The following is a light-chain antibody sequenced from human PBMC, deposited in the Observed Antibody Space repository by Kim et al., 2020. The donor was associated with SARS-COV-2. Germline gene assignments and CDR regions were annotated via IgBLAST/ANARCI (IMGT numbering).Light chain of an antibody. V-gene: IGLV3-21*01. CDR1: NIGSKS. J-gene: IGLJ3*02. Sequence: APGGTARITCGGKNIGSKSVHWYQQKPGQAPLLVIFYDDDRPSGIPERLSGSNTGKSATLAISRVEAGDEADYYCQVWDSNSDQWVFGGGTQLTVL. CDR2: YDD. CDR3: QVWDSNSDQWV.